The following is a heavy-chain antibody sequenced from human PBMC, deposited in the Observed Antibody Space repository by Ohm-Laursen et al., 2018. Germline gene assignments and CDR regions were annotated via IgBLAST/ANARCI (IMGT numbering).Heavy chain of an antibody. Sequence: SLRLSCAASGFTFSSYWMSWVRQAPGKGLEWVANIKQDGSEKYYVDSVKGRFTISRDNSKNTLYLQMNSLRAEDTAVYYCAKGTTDVDYWGQGTLVTVSS. V-gene: IGHV3-7*03. CDR3: AKGTTDVDY. CDR2: IKQDGSEK. CDR1: GFTFSSYW. D-gene: IGHD1-1*01. J-gene: IGHJ4*02.